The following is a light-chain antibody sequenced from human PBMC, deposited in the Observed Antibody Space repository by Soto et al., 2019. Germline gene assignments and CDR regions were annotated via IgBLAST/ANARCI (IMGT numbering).Light chain of an antibody. CDR3: SSYRSGDLYV. V-gene: IGLV2-14*01. Sequence: QSALTQPASVSGSPGQSITLSCTGTSSDVGGYKYVSWYQQHPGKAPKLLIYEVSNRPSGISNRFSASKSDNTASLTISGLRDEDEPVYYRSSYRSGDLYVFGTGTKVTV. CDR2: EVS. CDR1: SSDVGGYKY. J-gene: IGLJ1*01.